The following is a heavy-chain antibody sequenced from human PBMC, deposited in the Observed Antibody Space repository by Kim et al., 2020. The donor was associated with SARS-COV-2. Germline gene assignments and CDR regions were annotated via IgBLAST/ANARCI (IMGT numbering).Heavy chain of an antibody. D-gene: IGHD1-7*01. Sequence: GGSLRLSCAVSGITFRSYGMHWVRQAPGKGLEWVAVISYDGSNKYYADSVKGRFTISRDNSKNRLYLQMNSLRAEDTAVYYCAKDASFDWNYLDYWGQGT. CDR1: GITFRSYG. J-gene: IGHJ4*02. CDR3: AKDASFDWNYLDY. CDR2: ISYDGSNK. V-gene: IGHV3-30*18.